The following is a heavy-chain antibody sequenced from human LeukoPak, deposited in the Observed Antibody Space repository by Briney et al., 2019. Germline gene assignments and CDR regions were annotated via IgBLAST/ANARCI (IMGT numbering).Heavy chain of an antibody. Sequence: GGSLRLSCAASGFTFSSYAMTWVRQAPEKGLKWVSSIIDSGISTYYGDSVKGRFTISRDNSRNTVHLQMDSLRAEDTAVYYCAKGSRGSYDYWGQGTLVTVSS. D-gene: IGHD1-26*01. CDR2: IIDSGIST. J-gene: IGHJ4*02. CDR3: AKGSRGSYDY. CDR1: GFTFSSYA. V-gene: IGHV3-23*01.